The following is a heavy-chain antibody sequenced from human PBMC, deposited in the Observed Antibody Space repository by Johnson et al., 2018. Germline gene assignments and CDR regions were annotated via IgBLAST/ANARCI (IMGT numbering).Heavy chain of an antibody. CDR2: IGAGSVHI. J-gene: IGHJ6*03. CDR3: ARGQWRVPGYQYYMDV. Sequence: VQLVQSGGGLVKPGGSLRLSCEASGFSFHVYSMTWVRQAPGKGLEWVSFIGAGSVHIHYADSVRGRFPISRDNAKNSLYLQMSALGVEDTAIYICARGQWRVPGYQYYMDVWGKGTTVTVSS. V-gene: IGHV3-21*06. D-gene: IGHD6-19*01. CDR1: GFSFHVYS.